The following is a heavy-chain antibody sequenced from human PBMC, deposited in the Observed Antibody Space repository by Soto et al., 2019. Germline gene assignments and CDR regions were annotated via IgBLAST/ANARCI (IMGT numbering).Heavy chain of an antibody. J-gene: IGHJ6*02. V-gene: IGHV1-69*13. CDR3: ARWGSLADSSGYYYYGMDV. CDR1: GGTFSSYA. D-gene: IGHD3-22*01. CDR2: IIPIFGTA. Sequence: AVKVSCEASGGTFSSYAISWLREAPGQGLEWMGGIIPIFGTANYAQKFQGRVTITADESTSTAYMELSSLRSEDTAVYYCARWGSLADSSGYYYYGMDVWGQGTTVTVSS.